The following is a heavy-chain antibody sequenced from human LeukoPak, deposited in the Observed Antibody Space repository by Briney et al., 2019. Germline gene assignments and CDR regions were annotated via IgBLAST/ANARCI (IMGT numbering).Heavy chain of an antibody. CDR1: GGSFSGYY. CDR2: INHSGST. D-gene: IGHD6-13*01. CDR3: ARDRVAAAGDEILNWFDP. J-gene: IGHJ5*02. Sequence: SETLSLTCAVYGGSFSGYYWSWIRQPPGKGLEWIGEINHSGSTYYNPSLKSRVTISVDTSKNQFSLKLSSVTAADTAVYYCARDRVAAAGDEILNWFDPWGQGTLVTVSS. V-gene: IGHV4-34*01.